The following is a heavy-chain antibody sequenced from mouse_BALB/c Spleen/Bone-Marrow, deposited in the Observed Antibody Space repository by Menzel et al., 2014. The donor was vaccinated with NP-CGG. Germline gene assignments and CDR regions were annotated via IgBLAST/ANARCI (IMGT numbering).Heavy chain of an antibody. Sequence: QVQLKQSGAELVKPGASVKLSCKAPGYTFTSYYMYWAKQRPGQGLEWFGEINPSNGGTNFNEKFKNKATLTVDKSSSTAFMQLSSLTSEDSAVYYCSRERRDALDYWGQGTSVTVSS. CDR3: SRERRDALDY. V-gene: IGHV1S81*02. CDR2: INPSNGGT. J-gene: IGHJ4*01. CDR1: GYTFTSYY.